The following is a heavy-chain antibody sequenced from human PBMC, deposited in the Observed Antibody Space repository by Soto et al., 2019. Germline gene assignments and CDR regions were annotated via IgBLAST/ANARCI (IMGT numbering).Heavy chain of an antibody. V-gene: IGHV4-59*08. J-gene: IGHJ6*02. Sequence: TSETLSLTCTVSGGSISSYYWSWIRQPPGKGLEWIGYIYYSGSTNYNPSLKSRVTISVDTSKNQFSLKLSSVTAADTAVYYCARHHFQVLTGYPRYGMDVWGQGTTVTVS. CDR1: GGSISSYY. D-gene: IGHD3-9*01. CDR3: ARHHFQVLTGYPRYGMDV. CDR2: IYYSGST.